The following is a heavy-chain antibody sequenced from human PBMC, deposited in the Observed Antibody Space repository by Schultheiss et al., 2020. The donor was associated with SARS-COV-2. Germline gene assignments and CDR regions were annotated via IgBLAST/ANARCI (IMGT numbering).Heavy chain of an antibody. CDR2: ISSSGSTI. J-gene: IGHJ5*02. CDR1: GFTFSSYE. CDR3: ARRRYSSSSGWFDP. D-gene: IGHD6-6*01. V-gene: IGHV3-48*03. Sequence: GESLKISCAASGFTFSSYEMNWVRQAPGKGLEWVSYISSSGSTIYYADSVKGRFTISRDNAKNSLYLQMNSLRAEDTAVYYCARRRYSSSSGWFDPWGQGTLVTVSS.